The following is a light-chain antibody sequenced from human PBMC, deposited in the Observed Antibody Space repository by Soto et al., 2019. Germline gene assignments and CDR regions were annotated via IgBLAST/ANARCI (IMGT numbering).Light chain of an antibody. CDR3: NPYTIGQAPVV. CDR1: SSDVGGYNY. CDR2: DVS. Sequence: QSALTQPASVSGSPGQSITISCTGTSSDVGGYNYVSWYQQHPGKAPKLMIYDVSNRPSGVSNRFSGSKSGNTASLTISGAHGEDEADYYCNPYTIGQAPVVVGGGTKLTVL. J-gene: IGLJ2*01. V-gene: IGLV2-14*01.